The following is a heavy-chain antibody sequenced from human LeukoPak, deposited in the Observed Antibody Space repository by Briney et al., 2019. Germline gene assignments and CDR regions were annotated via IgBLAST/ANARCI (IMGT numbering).Heavy chain of an antibody. CDR3: ARGRYLLGYCSSTSCYGGDY. D-gene: IGHD2-2*01. CDR2: MNPNSGNT. J-gene: IGHJ4*02. V-gene: IGHV1-8*01. Sequence: GASVKVSCKASGYTFTSYDINWVRQATGQGLEWMGWMNPNSGNTCYAQKFQGRVTMTRNTSISTAYMELSRLTSEDTAVYYCARGRYLLGYCSSTSCYGGDYWGQGTLVTVSS. CDR1: GYTFTSYD.